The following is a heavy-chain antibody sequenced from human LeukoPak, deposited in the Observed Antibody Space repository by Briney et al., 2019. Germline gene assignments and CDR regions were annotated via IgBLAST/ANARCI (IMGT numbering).Heavy chain of an antibody. D-gene: IGHD2-2*02. J-gene: IGHJ4*02. CDR2: ISSSSSYI. Sequence: GGSLRLSCAASGFTFSSYSMNWVRQAPGKGLEWVSSISSSSSYIYYADSVKGRFTISRDNAKNSLYLQMNSLRAEDTAVYYCARGLWRYQLLYLDYFDYWGQGILVTVSS. CDR3: ARGLWRYQLLYLDYFDY. V-gene: IGHV3-21*01. CDR1: GFTFSSYS.